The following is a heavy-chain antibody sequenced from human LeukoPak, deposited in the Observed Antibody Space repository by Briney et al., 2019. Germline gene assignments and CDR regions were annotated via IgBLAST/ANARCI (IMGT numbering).Heavy chain of an antibody. CDR3: AKDGSHCTNGVCYRGLDY. CDR2: IRYDGSNK. Sequence: PGGSLRLSCAASGFTFSSYAMSWVRQAPGKGLEWVAFIRYDGSNKYYADSVKGRFTISRDNSKNTLYLQMNSLRAEDTAVYYCAKDGSHCTNGVCYRGLDYWGQGTLVTVSS. D-gene: IGHD2-8*01. V-gene: IGHV3-30*02. J-gene: IGHJ4*02. CDR1: GFTFSSYA.